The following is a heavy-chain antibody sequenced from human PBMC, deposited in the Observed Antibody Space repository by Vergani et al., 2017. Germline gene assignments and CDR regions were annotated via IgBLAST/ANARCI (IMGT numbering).Heavy chain of an antibody. Sequence: QVQLQESGPGLVKPSETLSLTCTVSGYSISSGYYWSWIRQPPGKGLEWIGYIYYSGSTYYNPSLKSRVTISVDTSKNQFSLKLSSVTAADTAVYYCARDIWGAAAGTLDVWGQGTTVTVSS. V-gene: IGHV4-30-4*01. D-gene: IGHD6-13*01. J-gene: IGHJ6*02. CDR2: IYYSGST. CDR3: ARDIWGAAAGTLDV. CDR1: GYSISSGYY.